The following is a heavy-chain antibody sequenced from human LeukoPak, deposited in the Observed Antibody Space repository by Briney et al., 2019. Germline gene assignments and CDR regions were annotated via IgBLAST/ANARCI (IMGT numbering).Heavy chain of an antibody. CDR3: ARDGPAQMVEFDY. CDR1: GYTFSGTGWY. D-gene: IGHD3-10*01. J-gene: IGHJ4*02. V-gene: IGHV1-2*02. Sequence: RRDSVKVSCKASGYTFSGTGWYLYWLRQAPGQGLECMGWIYPNNGATAYAQKFQSRVAMTRDTSISTAYMELRRLRPDDTAVYYCARDGPAQMVEFDYWGQGTLVTVSS. CDR2: IYPNNGAT.